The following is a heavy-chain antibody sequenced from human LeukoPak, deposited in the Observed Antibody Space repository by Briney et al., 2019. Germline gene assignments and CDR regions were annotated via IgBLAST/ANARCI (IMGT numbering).Heavy chain of an antibody. J-gene: IGHJ4*02. Sequence: VASVKVSCKASGYTFTSYAMHWVRQAPGQRLEWMGWINAGNGNTKYSQKFQGRVTITRDTSASTAYMELSSLRSEDTAVYYCARDRRAMPNDYWGQGTLVTVSS. CDR2: INAGNGNT. V-gene: IGHV1-3*01. CDR3: ARDRRAMPNDY. D-gene: IGHD2-2*01. CDR1: GYTFTSYA.